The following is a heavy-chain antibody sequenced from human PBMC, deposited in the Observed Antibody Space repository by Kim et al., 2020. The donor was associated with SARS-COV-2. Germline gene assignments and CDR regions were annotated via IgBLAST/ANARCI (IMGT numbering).Heavy chain of an antibody. D-gene: IGHD6-19*01. J-gene: IGHJ4*02. V-gene: IGHV3-11*05. Sequence: SYTNYADSVKGRFTISRDNAKNSLYLQMYSLRAEDTAVYYCARDTVAGIDWGQGTLVTVSS. CDR3: ARDTVAGID. CDR2: SYT.